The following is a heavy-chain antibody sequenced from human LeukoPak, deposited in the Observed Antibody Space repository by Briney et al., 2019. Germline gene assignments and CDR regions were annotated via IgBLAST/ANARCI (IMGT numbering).Heavy chain of an antibody. D-gene: IGHD3-3*01. CDR2: INHSGST. J-gene: IGHJ4*02. CDR1: GGSFSGYY. CDR3: ARVRIFGVVISAPLFDY. V-gene: IGHV4-34*01. Sequence: SETLSLTCAVYGGSFSGYYWSWIRQPPGKGLEWIGEINHSGSTNYNPSLKSRVTISVDTSKNQFSLKLSSVTAADTAVYYCARVRIFGVVISAPLFDYWGQGTLVTVSS.